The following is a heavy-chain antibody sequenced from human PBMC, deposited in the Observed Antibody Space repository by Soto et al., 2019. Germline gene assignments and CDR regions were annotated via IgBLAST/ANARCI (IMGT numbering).Heavy chain of an antibody. CDR1: GGSFSGYY. D-gene: IGHD3-3*01. Sequence: QVQLQQWGAGLLKPSETLSLTCAAYGGSFSGYYWSWIRQPPGQGLEWIGEINHSGSNNYNPSLKSRVTISVDTSKNQCSLKLSSVTAADTAVYYGARTGYYDFWSGYYGFDYWGQGTLVTVSS. J-gene: IGHJ4*02. CDR3: ARTGYYDFWSGYYGFDY. CDR2: INHSGSN. V-gene: IGHV4-34*01.